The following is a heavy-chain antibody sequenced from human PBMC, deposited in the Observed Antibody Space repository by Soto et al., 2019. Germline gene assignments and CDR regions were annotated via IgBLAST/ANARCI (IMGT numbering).Heavy chain of an antibody. Sequence: QVQLVESGGGLVKPGGSLRLSFAVSGFTFSDYYMTWIRQAPGKGLEWVSYISSSTGHTNYADSVKGRFTISRDNAKNSLFLQMNSLRAEDTAVYYCARGRGAAADYFDFWGQGTLVTVSS. CDR1: GFTFSDYY. CDR3: ARGRGAAADYFDF. V-gene: IGHV3-11*05. CDR2: ISSSTGHT. J-gene: IGHJ4*02. D-gene: IGHD6-13*01.